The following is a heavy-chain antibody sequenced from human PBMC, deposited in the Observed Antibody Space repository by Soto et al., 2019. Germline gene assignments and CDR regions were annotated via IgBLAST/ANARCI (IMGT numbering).Heavy chain of an antibody. V-gene: IGHV3-33*01. CDR1: GFTFSNYG. CDR3: ASDLVAASDSYGLDV. D-gene: IGHD1-26*01. Sequence: QVQLVESGGGVVQPGRSLRLSCAASGFTFSNYGMHWVRQAPGKGLEWVAIIWHDGNNKYYADSVRGRFIISRDNSKNRLYLQMTSLRAEDTAVYYCASDLVAASDSYGLDVWGQGTPVTVSS. J-gene: IGHJ6*02. CDR2: IWHDGNNK.